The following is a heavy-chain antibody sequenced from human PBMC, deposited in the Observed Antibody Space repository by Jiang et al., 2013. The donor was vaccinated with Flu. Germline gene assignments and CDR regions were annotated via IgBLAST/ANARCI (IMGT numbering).Heavy chain of an antibody. CDR1: GGTFSSYA. Sequence: SSVKVSCKASGGTFSSYAISWVRQAPGQGLEWMGGIIPIFGTANYAQKFQGRVTITADESTSTAYMELSSLRSEDTAVYYCARSYSGSYFQPGHYFDYWGQGTLVTVSS. J-gene: IGHJ4*02. D-gene: IGHD1-26*01. CDR3: ARSYSGSYFQPGHYFDY. CDR2: IIPIFGTA. V-gene: IGHV1-69*01.